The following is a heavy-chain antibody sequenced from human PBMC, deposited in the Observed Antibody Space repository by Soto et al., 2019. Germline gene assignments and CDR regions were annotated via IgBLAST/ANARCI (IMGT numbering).Heavy chain of an antibody. D-gene: IGHD6-13*01. CDR2: IMPIFCTS. J-gene: IGHJ5*02. V-gene: IGHV1-69*13. CDR3: ARALAAADRWANWFVP. CDR1: GCTFSSYA. Sequence: SVKVSCKASGCTFSSYAISWVGQAPAQGLEWMGGIMPIFCTSNHAQKFQGRVTITADESTSTAYMELSSLRSEETAAYYWARALAAADRWANWFVPWGQGTLVTVPS.